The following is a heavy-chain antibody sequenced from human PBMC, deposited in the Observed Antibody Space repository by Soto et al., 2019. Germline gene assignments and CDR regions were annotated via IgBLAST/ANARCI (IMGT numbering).Heavy chain of an antibody. J-gene: IGHJ4*02. V-gene: IGHV3-23*01. Sequence: GSLRLSCAASGFTFSSYAMSWVRQAPGKGLEWVSAISGTGISTYYADSVKGRFTISRDNSKNTLYLQMNSLRAEDTAVYYCAKDRGTIFGVVITQVDYWGQGTLVTVSS. CDR1: GFTFSSYA. CDR3: AKDRGTIFGVVITQVDY. CDR2: ISGTGIST. D-gene: IGHD3-3*01.